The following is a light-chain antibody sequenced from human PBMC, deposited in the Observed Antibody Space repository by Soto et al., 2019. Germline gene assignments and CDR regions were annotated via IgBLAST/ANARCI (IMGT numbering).Light chain of an antibody. CDR3: VQGTYLPRT. CDR1: HSLVHPVEGKVY. V-gene: IGKV2-30*02. Sequence: DAVMTQSPLSLAVTLGQSASSSCRSSHSLVHPVEGKVYLNWFHHRPGQSPRRLIYLVSERDSAVPDRVIASGADTDVTLTIDRVEADDVGVYSCVQGTYLPRTFGGGTKVEIK. J-gene: IGKJ4*01. CDR2: LVS.